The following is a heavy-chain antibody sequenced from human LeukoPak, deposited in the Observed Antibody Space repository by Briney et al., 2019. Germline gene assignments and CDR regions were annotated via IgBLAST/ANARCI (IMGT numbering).Heavy chain of an antibody. CDR1: GGSISSGSYY. Sequence: SETLSLTCTVSGGSISSGSYYWSWIRQPAGKGLEWIGRIYTSGSTNYNPSLKSRVTIPVDTSKNQFSLKLSSVTAADTAVYYCARGGGRTGTTFDYWGQGTLVTVSS. CDR2: IYTSGST. D-gene: IGHD2-15*01. CDR3: ARGGGRTGTTFDY. V-gene: IGHV4-61*02. J-gene: IGHJ4*02.